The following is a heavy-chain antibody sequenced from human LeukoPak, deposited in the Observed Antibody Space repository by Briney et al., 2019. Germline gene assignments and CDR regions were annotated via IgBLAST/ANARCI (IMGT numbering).Heavy chain of an antibody. Sequence: GGSLRLSCAASEFSVGSNYMTWVRQAPGKGLEWVSLIYSGGSTYYADSVKGRFTISRDNSKNTLYLQMNSLRAEDTAVYYCAIVAYCGGDCYLEYFQHWGQGTLVTVSS. CDR1: EFSVGSNY. CDR3: AIVAYCGGDCYLEYFQH. CDR2: IYSGGST. D-gene: IGHD2-21*02. V-gene: IGHV3-53*01. J-gene: IGHJ1*01.